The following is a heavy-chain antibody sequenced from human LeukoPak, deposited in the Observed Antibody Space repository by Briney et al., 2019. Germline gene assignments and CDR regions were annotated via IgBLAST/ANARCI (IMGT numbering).Heavy chain of an antibody. CDR3: ARSIAAAGGLYYYYGMDV. CDR1: GGSISSGGYY. V-gene: IGHV4-31*03. D-gene: IGHD6-13*01. Sequence: SETLSLTCTVSGGSISSGGYYWSWIRQHPGTGLEWLGYIYYSGSTYYNPSLKSRVTISVDTSKNQFSLKLSSVTAADTAVYYCARSIAAAGGLYYYYGMDVWAKGPRSPSP. J-gene: IGHJ6*02. CDR2: IYYSGST.